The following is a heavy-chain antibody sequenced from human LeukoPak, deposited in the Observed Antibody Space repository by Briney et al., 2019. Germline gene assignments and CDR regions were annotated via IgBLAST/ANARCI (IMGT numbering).Heavy chain of an antibody. V-gene: IGHV1-69*13. J-gene: IGHJ3*02. CDR3: ARDGTRWGIRGSPRDAFDI. D-gene: IGHD3-16*01. Sequence: GASVKVSCKASGGTFSSYAISWVRQAPGQGLEWMGGINPIFGTANYAQKFQGRVTITADESASTAYMELSSLRSEDTAVYYCARDGTRWGIRGSPRDAFDIWGQGTMVTVSS. CDR2: INPIFGTA. CDR1: GGTFSSYA.